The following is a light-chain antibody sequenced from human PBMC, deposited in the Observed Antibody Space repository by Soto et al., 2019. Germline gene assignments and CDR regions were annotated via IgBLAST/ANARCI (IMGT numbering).Light chain of an antibody. V-gene: IGKV1-39*01. Sequence: IRMPQSPSSLSASLGDRFTVTCRSSQDISDYLNWYQQKPGKAPTFLIYASSTLQSGVPSRFSGSGSGTDFTLTISSLQPEDFATYYCQQSYSTPTITFGQGTKVDTK. J-gene: IGKJ1*01. CDR2: ASS. CDR1: QDISDY. CDR3: QQSYSTPTIT.